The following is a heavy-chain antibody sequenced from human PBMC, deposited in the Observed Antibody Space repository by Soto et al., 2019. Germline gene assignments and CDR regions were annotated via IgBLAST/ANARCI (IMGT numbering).Heavy chain of an antibody. Sequence: QGQLPQWGAGLLKPSETLSLTCDVYGVSFSGYYWSWIRQPPGTGLEWIGEINHSGSTNYNPSLKSRVTISVYTSNDQFSQNMSSVTAAETAVYYCSRCGSTSFFDPWCQGTIVTVSS. D-gene: IGHD2-2*01. CDR2: INHSGST. CDR1: GVSFSGYY. V-gene: IGHV4-34*01. J-gene: IGHJ5*02. CDR3: SRCGSTSFFDP.